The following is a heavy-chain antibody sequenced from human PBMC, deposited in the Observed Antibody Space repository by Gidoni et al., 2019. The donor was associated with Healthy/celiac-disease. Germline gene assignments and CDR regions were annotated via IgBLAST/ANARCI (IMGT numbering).Heavy chain of an antibody. D-gene: IGHD2-2*01. CDR3: ARWVVVPAAGYFDY. Sequence: EVQLVESGGGLVKPGGSLRLSCAASGFTFSSYSMNWVRQAPGKGLEWVSSISSSSSYIYYADSVKGRFTISRDNAKNSLYLQMNSLRAEDTAVYYCARWVVVPAAGYFDYWGQGTLVTVSS. CDR2: ISSSSSYI. CDR1: GFTFSSYS. V-gene: IGHV3-21*01. J-gene: IGHJ4*02.